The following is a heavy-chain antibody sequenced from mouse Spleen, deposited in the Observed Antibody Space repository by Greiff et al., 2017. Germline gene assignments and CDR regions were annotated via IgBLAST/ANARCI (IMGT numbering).Heavy chain of an antibody. CDR2: ISSGGSYT. Sequence: EVNLVESGGGLVKPGGSLKLSCAASGFTFSSYAMSWVRQSPEKRLEWVAEISSGGSYTYYPDTVTGRFTISRDNAKNTLYLEMSSLRSEDTAMYYCAREGSSGFAYWGQGTLVTVSA. D-gene: IGHD3-1*01. CDR3: AREGSSGFAY. CDR1: GFTFSSYA. J-gene: IGHJ3*01. V-gene: IGHV5-9-4*01.